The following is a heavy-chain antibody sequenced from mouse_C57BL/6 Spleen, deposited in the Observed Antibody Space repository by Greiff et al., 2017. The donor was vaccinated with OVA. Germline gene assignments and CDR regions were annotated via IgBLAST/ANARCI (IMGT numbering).Heavy chain of an antibody. CDR1: GYSITSGYY. CDR2: ISYDGSN. CDR3: AREDTTGVGDV. J-gene: IGHJ1*03. V-gene: IGHV3-6*01. D-gene: IGHD1-1*01. Sequence: VQLKQSGPGLVKPSQSLSLTCSVTGYSITSGYYWNWIRQFPGNKLEWMGYISYDGSNNYNPSLKNRISITRDTSKNQFFLKLNSVTTEDTATYYCAREDTTGVGDVWGTGTTVTVSS.